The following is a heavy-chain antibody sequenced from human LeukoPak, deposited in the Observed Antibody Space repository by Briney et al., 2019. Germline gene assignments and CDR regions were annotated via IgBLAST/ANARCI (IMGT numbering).Heavy chain of an antibody. CDR3: ANAIAAAGIGWYYFDY. V-gene: IGHV3-23*01. CDR2: ISGSGGST. J-gene: IGHJ4*02. Sequence: GGSLRLSCAASGSTFSSYAMSWVRQAPGKGLEWVSAISGSGGSTYYADSVKGRFTISRDNSKNTLYLQMNSLRAEDTAVYYCANAIAAAGIGWYYFDYWGQGTLVTVSS. D-gene: IGHD6-13*01. CDR1: GSTFSSYA.